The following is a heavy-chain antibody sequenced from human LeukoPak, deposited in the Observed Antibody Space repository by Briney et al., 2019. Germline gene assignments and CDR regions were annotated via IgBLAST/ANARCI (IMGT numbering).Heavy chain of an antibody. Sequence: ASVKVSCKASGYTFTSYGISWVRQAPGQGLEWMGWISAYSGDTNYAQKFQGRATMTTDTSTSTAYMELRSLSSDDTAVYYCASHGGYDSSGYLFYFDYWGQGTLVTVSS. D-gene: IGHD3-22*01. CDR1: GYTFTSYG. CDR3: ASHGGYDSSGYLFYFDY. CDR2: ISAYSGDT. J-gene: IGHJ4*02. V-gene: IGHV1-18*01.